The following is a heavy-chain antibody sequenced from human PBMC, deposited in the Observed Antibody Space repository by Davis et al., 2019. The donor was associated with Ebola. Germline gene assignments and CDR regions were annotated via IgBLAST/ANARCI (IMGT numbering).Heavy chain of an antibody. Sequence: MPSETLSLTCAVYGGSFSGYYWGWIRQPPGKGLEWIGEIYHSGSTNYNPSLKSRVTISVDTSKNQFSLKLSSVTAADTAVYYCARGSALGGWSSSIAARRYFDLWGRGTLVTVSS. CDR2: IYHSGST. CDR3: ARGSALGGWSSSIAARRYFDL. V-gene: IGHV4-34*01. CDR1: GGSFSGYY. D-gene: IGHD6-6*01. J-gene: IGHJ2*01.